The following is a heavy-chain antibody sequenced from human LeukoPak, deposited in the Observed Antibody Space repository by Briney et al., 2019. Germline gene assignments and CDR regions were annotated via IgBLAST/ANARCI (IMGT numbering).Heavy chain of an antibody. J-gene: IGHJ5*02. CDR1: GFTFSSYE. CDR2: ISGSGGST. Sequence: PGGSLRLSCAASGFTFSSYEMNWVRQAPGKGLEWVSAISGSGGSTYYADPVKGRFTISRDNSKNTLYLQMNILRAEDTAVYYCARGTAFDPWGQGTLVTVSS. CDR3: ARGTAFDP. V-gene: IGHV3-23*01.